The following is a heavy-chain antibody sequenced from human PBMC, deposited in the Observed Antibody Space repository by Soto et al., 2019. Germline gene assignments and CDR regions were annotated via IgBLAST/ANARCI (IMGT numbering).Heavy chain of an antibody. CDR3: ARDRVTGTIYDY. CDR1: GGTFSSYT. D-gene: IGHD1-20*01. V-gene: IGHV1-69*13. J-gene: IGHJ4*02. Sequence: SVKVSCKASGGTFSSYTITWVRQAPGQGLEWMGGIIPLFGTGNYAQKFQGRVTITADESASTAYMELSSLRSEDTAVYYCARDRVTGTIYDYWGQGTQVTVSS. CDR2: IIPLFGTG.